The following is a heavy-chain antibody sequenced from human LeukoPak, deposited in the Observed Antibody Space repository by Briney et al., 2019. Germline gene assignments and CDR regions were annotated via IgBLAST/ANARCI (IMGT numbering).Heavy chain of an antibody. CDR2: INHSGST. CDR3: ASVSSGDYANNWFDP. J-gene: IGHJ5*02. Sequence: SETLFLTCAVYGGSFSGYYWSWIRQPPGKGLEWIGEINHSGSTNYNPSLKSRVTISVDTSKNQFSLKLSSVTAADTAVYYCASVSSGDYANNWFDPWGQGTLVTVSS. D-gene: IGHD4-17*01. CDR1: GGSFSGYY. V-gene: IGHV4-34*01.